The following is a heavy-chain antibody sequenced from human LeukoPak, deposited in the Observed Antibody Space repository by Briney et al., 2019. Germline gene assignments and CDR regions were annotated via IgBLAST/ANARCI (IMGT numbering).Heavy chain of an antibody. CDR2: ISGSGGST. J-gene: IGHJ4*02. V-gene: IGHV3-23*01. Sequence: GGSLRLSCAASGFTFSSYAMSWVRQAPGKGLEWVSAISGSGGSTYYADSVKGRFTISRDNSKNTLYLQMNSLRAEDTAVYYCAKDHSSYSSSWYSDYWGQGTLVTVSS. CDR3: AKDHSSYSSSWYSDY. D-gene: IGHD6-13*01. CDR1: GFTFSSYA.